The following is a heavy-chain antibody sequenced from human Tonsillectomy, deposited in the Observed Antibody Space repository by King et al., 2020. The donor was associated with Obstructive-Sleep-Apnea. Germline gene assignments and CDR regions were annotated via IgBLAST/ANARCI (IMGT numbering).Heavy chain of an antibody. V-gene: IGHV3-21*01. CDR2: ISSSSSYI. Sequence: VQLVEFGGGLVKPGGSLRLSCAASGFNFSTYSMNWVRQAPGKGLEWVSSISSSSSYIYYADSVKGRFTISRDNAKNSLYLQMNSLRAEDTAVYYCARGDYDVLTGYYNVEPYYYYFGMDVWGQGTTVTVSS. CDR1: GFNFSTYS. J-gene: IGHJ6*02. D-gene: IGHD3-9*01. CDR3: ARGDYDVLTGYYNVEPYYYYFGMDV.